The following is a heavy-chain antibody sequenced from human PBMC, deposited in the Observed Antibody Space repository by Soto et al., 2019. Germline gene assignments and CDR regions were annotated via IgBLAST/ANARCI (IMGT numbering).Heavy chain of an antibody. D-gene: IGHD2-2*01. CDR3: ARGLWTDCSSSSCYGFDYYYGIDV. CDR2: ISYDGSNK. CDR1: GFTFSSYA. J-gene: IGHJ6*02. Sequence: GGSLRLSCAASGFTFSSYAMHWVRQAPGKGLEWVAVISYDGSNKYYADSVKGRFTISRDNSKNTLYLQMNSLRAEDTAVYYCARGLWTDCSSSSCYGFDYYYGIDVWGQGNTVTVSS. V-gene: IGHV3-30-3*01.